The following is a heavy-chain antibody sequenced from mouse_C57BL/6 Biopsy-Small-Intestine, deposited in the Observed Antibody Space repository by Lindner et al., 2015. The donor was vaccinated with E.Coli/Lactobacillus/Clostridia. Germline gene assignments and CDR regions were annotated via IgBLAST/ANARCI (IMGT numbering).Heavy chain of an antibody. V-gene: IGHV1-7*01. CDR2: INPSNDYT. J-gene: IGHJ4*01. Sequence: VQLQESGAELAKPGASVKMSCKASGYTFTSYWMHWVKRRPGQGLEWIGYINPSNDYTDYNQKFKDKATLTADKSSSTAYMQLSSLTSEDSAVYYCARSYGAMDYWGQGTSVTVSS. CDR3: ARSYGAMDY. D-gene: IGHD1-2*01. CDR1: GYTFTSYW.